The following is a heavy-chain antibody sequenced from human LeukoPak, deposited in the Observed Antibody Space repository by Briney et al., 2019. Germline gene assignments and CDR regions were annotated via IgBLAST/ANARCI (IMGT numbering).Heavy chain of an antibody. Sequence: PSETLSLTCTVSGGSISSYYWSWIRQPPGKGLEWIGYIYYSGSTNYNPSLKSRVTISVDTSKNQFSLKRSSVTAADTAVYYCARAHYGMDVWGQGTTVTVSS. CDR3: ARAHYGMDV. CDR2: IYYSGST. V-gene: IGHV4-59*08. J-gene: IGHJ6*02. CDR1: GGSISSYY.